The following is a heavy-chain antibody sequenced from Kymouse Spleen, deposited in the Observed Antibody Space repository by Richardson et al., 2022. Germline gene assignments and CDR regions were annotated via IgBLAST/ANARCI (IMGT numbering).Heavy chain of an antibody. Sequence: EVQLVESGGGLVKPGGSLRLSCAASGFTFSNAWMSWVRQAPGKGLEWVGRIKSKTDGGTTDYAAPVKGRFTISRDDSKNTLYLQMNSLKTEDTAVYYCTTRFLTTVTTLDYWGQGTLVTVSS. V-gene: IGHV3-15*01. CDR2: IKSKTDGGTT. J-gene: IGHJ4*02. D-gene: IGHD4-17*01. CDR1: GFTFSNAW. CDR3: TTRFLTTVTTLDY.